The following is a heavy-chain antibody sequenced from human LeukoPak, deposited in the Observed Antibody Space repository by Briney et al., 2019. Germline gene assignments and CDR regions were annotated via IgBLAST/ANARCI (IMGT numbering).Heavy chain of an antibody. CDR3: AREIAGNFDY. V-gene: IGHV4-61*08. CDR2: IYYSGST. CDR1: GGSISSGGYY. Sequence: SQTLSLTCTVSGGSISSGGYYWSRIRQHPGKGLEWIGYIYYSGSTNYNPSLKSRVTISVDTSKNQFSLKLSSVTAADTAVYYCAREIAGNFDYWGQGTLVTVSS. J-gene: IGHJ4*02. D-gene: IGHD2-15*01.